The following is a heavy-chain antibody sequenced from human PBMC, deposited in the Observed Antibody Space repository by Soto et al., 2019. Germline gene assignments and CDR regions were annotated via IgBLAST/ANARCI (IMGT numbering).Heavy chain of an antibody. CDR3: ARDFGRRMGLSYYYGMDV. V-gene: IGHV3-30-3*01. Sequence: GGSLRLSCAASGFTFSSYAMHWVRQAPGKGLEWVAVISYDGSNKYYADSVKGRFTISRDNSKNTLYLQMNSLRAEDTTVYYCARDFGRRMGLSYYYGMDVWGQGTTVTVSS. D-gene: IGHD1-26*01. J-gene: IGHJ6*02. CDR1: GFTFSSYA. CDR2: ISYDGSNK.